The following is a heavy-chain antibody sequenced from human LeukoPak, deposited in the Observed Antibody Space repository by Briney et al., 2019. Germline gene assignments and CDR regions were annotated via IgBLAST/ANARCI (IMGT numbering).Heavy chain of an antibody. CDR2: IYTDGST. J-gene: IGHJ4*02. D-gene: IGHD3-9*01. V-gene: IGHV3-53*01. CDR3: ARDGTDVLTDRIRFDY. CDR1: GFTVSSNH. Sequence: GGSLRLSCAASGFTVSSNHMNWVRQAPGKGLEWVLVIYTDGSTYYADSVKGRFTISRDSSKNTLFLQMNSLRAEDTAVYYCARDGTDVLTDRIRFDYWGQGTLVTVSS.